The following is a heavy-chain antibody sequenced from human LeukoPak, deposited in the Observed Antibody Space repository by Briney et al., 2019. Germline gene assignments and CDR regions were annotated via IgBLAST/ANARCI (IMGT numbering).Heavy chain of an antibody. D-gene: IGHD4-17*01. Sequence: SETLSLTCTVSGGSISSSSYYWGWIRQPPGKGLEWIGSIYYSGSTYYNPSLKSRVTISVDTSKNQFSLKLSSVTAADTAVYYCASLGTVTTFWLDPWGQGTLVTVSS. V-gene: IGHV4-39*01. CDR3: ASLGTVTTFWLDP. CDR1: GGSISSSSYY. CDR2: IYYSGST. J-gene: IGHJ5*02.